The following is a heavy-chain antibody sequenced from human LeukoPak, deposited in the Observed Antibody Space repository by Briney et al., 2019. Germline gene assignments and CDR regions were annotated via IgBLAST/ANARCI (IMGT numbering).Heavy chain of an antibody. Sequence: ASVKVSCKASGYTFTGYYMHWVRQAPGQGLEWMGWINPNSGGTNYSQKFQGRVTMTRDTSISTAYMELSRLRSDDTAVYYCARDRVATTGFDPWGQGTLVTVSS. CDR3: ARDRVATTGFDP. J-gene: IGHJ5*02. D-gene: IGHD5-12*01. CDR2: INPNSGGT. CDR1: GYTFTGYY. V-gene: IGHV1-2*02.